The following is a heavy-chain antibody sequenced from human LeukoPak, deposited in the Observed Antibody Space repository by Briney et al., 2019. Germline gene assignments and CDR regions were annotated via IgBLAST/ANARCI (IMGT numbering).Heavy chain of an antibody. V-gene: IGHV3-30*03. CDR1: GFTFSSYG. CDR2: ISHDGSNK. D-gene: IGHD1-7*01. Sequence: GGSLRLSCAASGFTFSSYGMHWVRQAPGKGLEWVAAISHDGSNKHYADSVKGRFTISRDNSKNTLYLQMNSMRVEDTAIYLCDETGPTDYWGQGTLVPVSS. CDR3: DETGPTDY. J-gene: IGHJ4*02.